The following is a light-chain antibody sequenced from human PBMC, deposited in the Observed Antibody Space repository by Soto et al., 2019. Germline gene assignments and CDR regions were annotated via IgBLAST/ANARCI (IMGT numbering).Light chain of an antibody. CDR2: GAS. CDR3: QQANSFPIT. CDR1: QDVGKW. J-gene: IGKJ1*01. Sequence: DIQMTQSPASLSASIGDRVTITCRASQDVGKWLAWYQQKPGKAPTLLIHGASSLQSGVPPRYSGSGYGTDFTLTISSLQPEDSATYYCQQANSFPITFGQGTKVDIK. V-gene: IGKV1-12*01.